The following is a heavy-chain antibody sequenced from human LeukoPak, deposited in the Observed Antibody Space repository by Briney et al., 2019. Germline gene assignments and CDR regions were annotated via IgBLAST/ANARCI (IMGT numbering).Heavy chain of an antibody. J-gene: IGHJ5*02. D-gene: IGHD2-15*01. CDR3: AGGYCSGGSCYWFDP. CDR2: IFPGDSDT. V-gene: IGHV5-51*03. CDR1: GYNFTIYW. Sequence: GGSLKIPCKGFGYNFTIYWIGWVRHMPGKGLEWIGLIFPGDSDTRYSPHFQGQVTISADKSISTAYLQWSSLKASDTAMYYCAGGYCSGGSCYWFDPWGQGTLVTVSS.